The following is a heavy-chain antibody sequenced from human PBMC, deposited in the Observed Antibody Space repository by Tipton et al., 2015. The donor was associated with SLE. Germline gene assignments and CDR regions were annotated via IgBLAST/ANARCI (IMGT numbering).Heavy chain of an antibody. J-gene: IGHJ3*02. CDR3: ARLVGATEAFDI. V-gene: IGHV4-39*07. D-gene: IGHD1-26*01. CDR2: INHSGST. Sequence: TLSLTCTVSGGSISSSSYYWGWIRQPPGKGLEWIGEINHSGSTNYNPSLKSRVTISVDTSKNQFSLKLSSVTAADTAVYYCARLVGATEAFDIWGQGTMVTVSS. CDR1: GGSISSSSYY.